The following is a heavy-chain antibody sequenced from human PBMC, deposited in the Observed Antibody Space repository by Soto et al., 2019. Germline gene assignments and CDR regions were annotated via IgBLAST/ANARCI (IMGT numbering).Heavy chain of an antibody. CDR1: GGSISSGGYY. D-gene: IGHD6-13*01. CDR2: ISYSGST. V-gene: IGHV4-31*03. Sequence: PSETLSLTCTVSGGSISSGGYYWSWIRQHPGTGLEWIGHISYSGSTYYNTSLKSRVTISVDTSRNQFSLIVNSVTAADTAVYYCARVNVSSDSSSWPYYYYGMDVWGQGTTVTFSS. J-gene: IGHJ6*02. CDR3: ARVNVSSDSSSWPYYYYGMDV.